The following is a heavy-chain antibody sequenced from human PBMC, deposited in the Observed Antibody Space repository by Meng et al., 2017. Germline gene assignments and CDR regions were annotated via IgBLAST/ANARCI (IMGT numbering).Heavy chain of an antibody. CDR2: IIPILGIA. D-gene: IGHD3-22*01. CDR3: ARDPHYYDSRGEFDP. CDR1: GGTFSSYT. Sequence: QVQLVQSGAGVKKPGSSVKASCKASGGTFSSYTISWVRQAPGQGLEWMGRIIPILGIANYAQKFQGRVTITADKSTSTAYMELSSLRSEDTAVYYCARDPHYYDSRGEFDPWGQGTLVTVSS. J-gene: IGHJ5*02. V-gene: IGHV1-69*08.